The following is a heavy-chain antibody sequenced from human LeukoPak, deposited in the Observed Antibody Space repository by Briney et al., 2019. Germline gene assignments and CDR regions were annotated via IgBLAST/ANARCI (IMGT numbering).Heavy chain of an antibody. CDR1: GGSISSGDYY. V-gene: IGHV4-30-4*01. Sequence: SQTLSLTCTVSGGSISSGDYYWSWIRQPPGKGLEWIGYIYYSGSTYYNPSLKSRLTISIDTSKSQFSLKLSSVTAADTAVYYCARGQGYFDYWGQGTLVTVSS. CDR3: ARGQGYFDY. CDR2: IYYSGST. J-gene: IGHJ4*02.